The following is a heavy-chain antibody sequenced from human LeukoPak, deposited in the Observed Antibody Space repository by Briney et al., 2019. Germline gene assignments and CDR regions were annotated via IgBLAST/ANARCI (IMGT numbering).Heavy chain of an antibody. Sequence: ASVKVSCKASGYTFTGYYMHWVRQAPGQGLEWMGLVNTHTGATNYAQKFQGAVTMTRDTSISTAYMELSRPRSDDTAMYYCARSGRGHVYGFFDYWGQGTLVTVSS. V-gene: IGHV1-2*02. CDR2: VNTHTGAT. CDR3: ARSGRGHVYGFFDY. D-gene: IGHD3-10*01. CDR1: GYTFTGYY. J-gene: IGHJ4*02.